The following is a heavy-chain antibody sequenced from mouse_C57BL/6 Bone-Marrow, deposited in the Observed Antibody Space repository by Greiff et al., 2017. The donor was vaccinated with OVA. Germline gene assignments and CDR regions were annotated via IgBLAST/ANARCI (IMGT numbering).Heavy chain of an antibody. CDR3: TRESVERRRDYYAMDY. CDR2: ISSGGDYI. CDR1: GFTFSSYA. J-gene: IGHJ4*01. V-gene: IGHV5-9-1*02. D-gene: IGHD1-1*02. Sequence: EVKLQEPGAGLVKPGGSLKLSCAASGFTFSSYAMSWVRQTPEKRLEWVAYISSGGDYIYYADTVKGRFTLSRDNARNTLYLQMSSLKSEYTAMYYCTRESVERRRDYYAMDYWGQGTSVTVSS.